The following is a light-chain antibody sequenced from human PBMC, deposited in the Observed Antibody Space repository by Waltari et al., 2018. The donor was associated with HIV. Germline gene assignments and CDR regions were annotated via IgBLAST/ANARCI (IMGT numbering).Light chain of an antibody. J-gene: IGKJ1*01. CDR2: GAS. CDR3: KQSET. V-gene: IGKV3-20*01. CDR1: QSVSSSY. Sequence: EIVLTQSPGTLSLSPGERATLSCRASQSVSSSYLAWYQQKSGQAPRLLIYGASSRATGIPDRFSGSGSGTEFTRTIARLEPEDFAVYYCKQSETFGQGTRVEIK.